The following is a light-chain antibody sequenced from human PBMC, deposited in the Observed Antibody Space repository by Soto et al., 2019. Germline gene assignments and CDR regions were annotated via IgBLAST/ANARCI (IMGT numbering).Light chain of an antibody. CDR1: QSVSSN. CDR3: HQHNNWWT. Sequence: VMTHSPATLSVSPVERATLRCRASQSVSSNLAWYQQKPGQAPRLLIYGASTRAAGIPARFSGSGSGTDFTLTITSLQSEDFGVYYCHQHNNWWTFGQGIKVDIK. V-gene: IGKV3-15*01. J-gene: IGKJ1*01. CDR2: GAS.